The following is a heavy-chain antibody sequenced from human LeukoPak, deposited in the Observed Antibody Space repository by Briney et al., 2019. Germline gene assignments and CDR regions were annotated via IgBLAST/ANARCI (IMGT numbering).Heavy chain of an antibody. CDR1: EYTFTSWW. CDR2: IYPGNSDT. D-gene: IGHD1-1*01. Sequence: GESLKISCKGSEYTFTSWWISWVRQMPGKGLEWMGIIYPGNSDTRYSPSFQGQVTISADRSISTAYLQWSSLTASDTAIYYCARHGGYTWNDIYFDRWGQGTLVTVSS. V-gene: IGHV5-51*01. CDR3: ARHGGYTWNDIYFDR. J-gene: IGHJ5*02.